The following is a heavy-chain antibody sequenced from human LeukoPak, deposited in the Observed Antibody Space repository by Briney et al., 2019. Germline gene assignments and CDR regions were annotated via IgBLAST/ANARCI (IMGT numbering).Heavy chain of an antibody. V-gene: IGHV1-69*01. J-gene: IGHJ6*03. CDR1: GGTFSSYA. Sequence: ASVKVSCKASGGTFSSYAISWVRQAPGQWLEWMGGIIPIFGTANYAQKFQGRVTITADESTSTAYMELSSLRSEDTAVYYCARDLALSSRDDYYYYYYMDVWGKGTTVTVSS. CDR3: ARDLALSSRDDYYYYYYMDV. CDR2: IIPIFGTA. D-gene: IGHD3-3*02.